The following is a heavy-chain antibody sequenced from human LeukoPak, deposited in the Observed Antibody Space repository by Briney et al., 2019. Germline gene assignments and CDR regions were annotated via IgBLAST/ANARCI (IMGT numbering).Heavy chain of an antibody. V-gene: IGHV4-34*01. CDR1: GGSFSGYY. D-gene: IGHD6-13*01. Sequence: SETLSLTCAVSGGSFSGYYWSWIRQPPGKGLEWIGEINHSGSTNYNPSLKSRVPISVDTSKNQFPLKLSSVTAADTAVYYCAREEIAAAGNFDYWGQGTLVTVSS. J-gene: IGHJ4*02. CDR3: AREEIAAAGNFDY. CDR2: INHSGST.